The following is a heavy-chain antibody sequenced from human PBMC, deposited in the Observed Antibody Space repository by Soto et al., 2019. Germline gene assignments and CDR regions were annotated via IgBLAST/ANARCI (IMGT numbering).Heavy chain of an antibody. CDR1: GYSFTSYW. CDR3: ARIAAADPYGMDV. J-gene: IGHJ6*02. Sequence: GESLKISCKGSGYSFTSYWIGWVRQMPGKGLEWMGIIYPGDSDTRYSPSFQGQVTISADKSISTAYLQWSSLKASVTAMYYCARIAAADPYGMDVWGQGTTVTVSS. CDR2: IYPGDSDT. V-gene: IGHV5-51*01. D-gene: IGHD6-13*01.